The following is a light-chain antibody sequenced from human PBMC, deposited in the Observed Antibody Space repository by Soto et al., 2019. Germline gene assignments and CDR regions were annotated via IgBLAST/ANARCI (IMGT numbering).Light chain of an antibody. J-gene: IGKJ5*01. CDR1: QAVNTR. V-gene: IGKV3-11*01. CDR2: LTS. CDR3: QQRNSWPPIT. Sequence: EIVLTQSPATLSSFPGDRVTLSCRSSQAVNTRLAWYQHKPGQAPRLLIYLTSNRAAGIPARFSGSGSGTDFTLTISSLEPEDFALYYCQQRNSWPPITSGQGTRLEIK.